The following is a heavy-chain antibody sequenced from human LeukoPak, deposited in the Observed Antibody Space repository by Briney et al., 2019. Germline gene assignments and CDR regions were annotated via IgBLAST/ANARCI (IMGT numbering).Heavy chain of an antibody. D-gene: IGHD1-1*01. CDR2: LNLDGSDK. V-gene: IGHV3-7*03. Sequence: GGSLRLSCAASGFTFSSYAMSWVRQAPGKGLGWVASLNLDGSDKYYVDSVKGRFTISRDNAKNSLYLQMDSLRVEDTAVYYCAKGKRYPDYWGQGTLVTVSS. CDR3: AKGKRYPDY. CDR1: GFTFSSYA. J-gene: IGHJ4*02.